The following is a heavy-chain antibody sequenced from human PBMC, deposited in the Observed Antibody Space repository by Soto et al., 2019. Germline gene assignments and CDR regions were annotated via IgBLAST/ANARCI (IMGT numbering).Heavy chain of an antibody. V-gene: IGHV5-51*01. CDR3: ARPRSFVFFAF. J-gene: IGHJ4*02. CDR2: IYPEDSDS. D-gene: IGHD2-15*01. CDR1: GYSFTTYW. Sequence: PGESLKISCKASGYSFTTYWIGWVRQMPGKGLEWMGIIYPEDSDSRYSPSFQGQVTFSADTSINTAYLQWSSLKASDTATYYCARPRSFVFFAFGGRGPLVTFS.